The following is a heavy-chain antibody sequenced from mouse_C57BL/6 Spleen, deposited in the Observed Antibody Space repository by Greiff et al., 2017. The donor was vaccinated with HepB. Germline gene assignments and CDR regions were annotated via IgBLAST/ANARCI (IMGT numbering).Heavy chain of an antibody. J-gene: IGHJ2*01. CDR3: ARDYYGSSSHFDY. V-gene: IGHV1-76*01. CDR2: IYPGSGNT. D-gene: IGHD1-1*01. CDR1: GYTFTDYY. Sequence: QVQLQQSGAELVRPGASVKLSCKASGYTFTDYYINWVKQRPGQGLEWIARIYPGSGNTYYNEKFKGKATLTAEKSSSTAYMQLSSLTSEDSAVYFCARDYYGSSSHFDYWGQGTTLTVSS.